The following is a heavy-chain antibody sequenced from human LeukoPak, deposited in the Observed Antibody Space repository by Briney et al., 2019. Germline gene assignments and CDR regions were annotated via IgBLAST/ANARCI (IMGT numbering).Heavy chain of an antibody. V-gene: IGHV4-59*01. Sequence: PSETLSLTCTVSGGSINSYYWSWIRQPPGKGLEWIGCIYYSGSTNYNPSLKSRVTISVDTSKNQFSLKLSSVTAADTAVYYCARVGTYGSGSYLSWLDYWGQGTLVTVSS. J-gene: IGHJ4*02. CDR3: ARVGTYGSGSYLSWLDY. CDR2: IYYSGST. CDR1: GGSINSYY. D-gene: IGHD3-10*01.